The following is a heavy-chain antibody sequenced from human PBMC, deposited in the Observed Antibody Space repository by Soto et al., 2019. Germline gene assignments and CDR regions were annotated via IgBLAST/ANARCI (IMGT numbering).Heavy chain of an antibody. D-gene: IGHD3-16*01. CDR3: ARFNRWGYCDY. Sequence: QVQLVESGGGVVQPGRSLRLSCAASGFTFSSYGMHWVRQAPGKGLEWVAVIWYDGSNKYYADSVKGRFTISRDNSKNTLYLQMNSLRAEDTAVYYCARFNRWGYCDYWGQGTLVTVSS. CDR1: GFTFSSYG. V-gene: IGHV3-33*01. J-gene: IGHJ4*02. CDR2: IWYDGSNK.